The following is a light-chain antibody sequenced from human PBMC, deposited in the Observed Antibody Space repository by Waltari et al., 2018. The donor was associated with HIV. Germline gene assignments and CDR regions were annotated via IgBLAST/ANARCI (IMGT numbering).Light chain of an antibody. V-gene: IGLV1-40*01. CDR3: QSFDTSLSGLV. J-gene: IGLJ2*01. CDR1: SSNTGVAYD. Sequence: SVLTQPPPVSGAPGQRVAISCTGTSSNTGVAYDVHSYQQLPGAAPNLLIYRNTTRPSGVPDRYSASKSGTSASLAITGLQAEDEADFYCQSFDTSLSGLVFGGGTKLTVL. CDR2: RNT.